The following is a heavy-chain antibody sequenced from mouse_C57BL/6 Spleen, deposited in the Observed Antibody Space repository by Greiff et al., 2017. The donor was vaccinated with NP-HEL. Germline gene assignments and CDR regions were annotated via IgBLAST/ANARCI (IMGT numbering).Heavy chain of an antibody. CDR3: ARYYYGLYYYAMDY. D-gene: IGHD1-1*01. Sequence: DVHLVESGGGLVKPGGSLKLSCAASGFTFSSYAMSWVRQTPEKRLEWVATISDGGSYTYYPDNVKGRITISRDNAKNNLYLQMSHLKSEDTAMYYCARYYYGLYYYAMDYWGQGTSVTVSS. CDR1: GFTFSSYA. J-gene: IGHJ4*01. V-gene: IGHV5-4*01. CDR2: ISDGGSYT.